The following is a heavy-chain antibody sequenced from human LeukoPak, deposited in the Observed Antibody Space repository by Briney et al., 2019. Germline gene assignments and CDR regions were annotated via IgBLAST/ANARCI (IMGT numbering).Heavy chain of an antibody. J-gene: IGHJ3*02. Sequence: PSQTLSLTCAVSGGSISSGGYSWSWIRQPPGKGLEWIGYIYYSGSTYYNPSLKSRVTISVDTSKNQFSLKLSSVTAADTAVYYCVANGWYALDIWGQGTMVTVSS. V-gene: IGHV4-30-4*07. CDR3: VANGWYALDI. CDR2: IYYSGST. D-gene: IGHD6-19*01. CDR1: GGSISSGGYS.